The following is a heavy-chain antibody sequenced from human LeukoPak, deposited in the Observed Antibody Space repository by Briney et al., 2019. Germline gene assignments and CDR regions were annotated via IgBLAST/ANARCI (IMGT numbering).Heavy chain of an antibody. Sequence: PGGSLRLSCAAAGFTFSSYCMAWVRQAPGKGLEWVANIKEGGSAKYYVDSVRGRFTISRDNAKNTLYLQMNSLRAEDTAVYYCARDRSWGSQCYFDYWGQGTLVTVSS. CDR1: GFTFSSYC. V-gene: IGHV3-7*01. D-gene: IGHD7-27*01. CDR2: IKEGGSAK. J-gene: IGHJ4*02. CDR3: ARDRSWGSQCYFDY.